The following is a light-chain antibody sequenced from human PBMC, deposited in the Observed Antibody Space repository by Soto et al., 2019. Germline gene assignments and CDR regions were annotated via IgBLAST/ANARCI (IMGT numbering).Light chain of an antibody. CDR1: QGIGTY. CDR3: QQVDSYPRT. J-gene: IGKJ1*01. V-gene: IGKV1-9*01. Sequence: DIQMTQSPSSLSASVGDRVTVTCRASQGIGTYLVWYQQKSGKAPTVLIYASSTLQTGVPSRFSGSGSGTDFSLTISSLHPEDVATYYCQQVDSYPRTCGQGTKVDIK. CDR2: ASS.